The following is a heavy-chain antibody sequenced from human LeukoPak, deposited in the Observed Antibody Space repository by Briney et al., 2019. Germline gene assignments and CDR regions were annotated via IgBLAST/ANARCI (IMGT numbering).Heavy chain of an antibody. CDR1: GGSISSGGYY. D-gene: IGHD5-18*01. CDR2: IYYSGST. Sequence: SETLSLTCAVSGGSISSGGYYWSWIRQHPGKGLEWIGYIYYSGSTYYNPSLKSRVTISVDTSKNQFSLKLSSVTAADTAVYYCARGSGYSYGFAHWGQGTLVTVSS. V-gene: IGHV4-31*11. CDR3: ARGSGYSYGFAH. J-gene: IGHJ4*02.